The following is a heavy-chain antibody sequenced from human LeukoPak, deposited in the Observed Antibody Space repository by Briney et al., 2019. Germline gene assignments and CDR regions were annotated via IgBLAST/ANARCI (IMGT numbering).Heavy chain of an antibody. D-gene: IGHD3-16*01. V-gene: IGHV3-48*02. CDR3: ARSNVMYDY. CDR1: GFTFGDYA. Sequence: GRSLRLSCTGSGFTFGDYAMNWVRQAPGRGPEWVSTISSDGENTHYADSVQGRFTISRDSAKNSLYLQMRSLRDEDTAIYYCARSNVMYDYWGRGTLVTVSS. J-gene: IGHJ4*02. CDR2: ISSDGENT.